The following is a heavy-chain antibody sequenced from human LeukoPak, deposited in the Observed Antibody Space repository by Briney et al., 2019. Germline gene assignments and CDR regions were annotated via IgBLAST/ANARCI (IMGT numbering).Heavy chain of an antibody. D-gene: IGHD6-19*01. J-gene: IGHJ5*02. CDR2: INPSGGST. V-gene: IGHV1-46*01. CDR3: ARAGRAVADFDP. Sequence: ASVKVSCKASGYTFTGYYMHWVRQAPGQGLEWMGWINPSGGSTSYAQKFQGRVTMTRDTSTSTVYMELSSLRSEDTAVYYCARAGRAVADFDPWGQGTLVTVSS. CDR1: GYTFTGYY.